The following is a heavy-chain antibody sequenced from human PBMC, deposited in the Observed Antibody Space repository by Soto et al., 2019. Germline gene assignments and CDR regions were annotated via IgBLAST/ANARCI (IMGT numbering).Heavy chain of an antibody. D-gene: IGHD2-2*01. CDR3: ASLPASSGMDV. CDR1: GVSISYYY. CDR2: IYYTGIT. V-gene: IGHV4-59*01. J-gene: IGHJ6*02. Sequence: SETLSLTXSVSGVSISYYYWNWIRQPPGKGLEWIGHIYYTGITSYNPSLNSRVTISVDTSKNQISLKLGSVTAADTAVYYCASLPASSGMDVWGQGTTVTVS.